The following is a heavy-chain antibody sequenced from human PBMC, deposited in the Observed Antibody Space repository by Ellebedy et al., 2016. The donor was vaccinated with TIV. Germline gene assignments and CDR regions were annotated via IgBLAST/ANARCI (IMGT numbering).Heavy chain of an antibody. J-gene: IGHJ4*02. D-gene: IGHD1-26*01. CDR1: GCSISSSSYY. CDR3: ARGRSGSYYSPRQHDY. V-gene: IGHV4-39*07. CDR2: INHSGST. Sequence: SETLSLXCTVSGCSISSSSYYWGWLRQPTGKGLEWIGEINHSGSTNYNPSLKSRVTISVDTSKNQFSLKLSSVTAADTAVYYCARGRSGSYYSPRQHDYWGQGTLVTVSS.